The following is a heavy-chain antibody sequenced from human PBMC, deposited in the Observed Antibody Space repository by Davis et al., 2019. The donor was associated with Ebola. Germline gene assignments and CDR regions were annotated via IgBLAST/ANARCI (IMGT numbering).Heavy chain of an antibody. J-gene: IGHJ2*01. CDR2: INHIGST. V-gene: IGHV4-34*01. CDR1: GGSFSGYY. Sequence: SETLSLTCAVYGGSFSGYYWSWIRQPPGKGLEWIGEINHIGSTNYNPSLKSRVTISVDTSKNQFSLRLNSLTAADTAVYYCARGGCGSASCYQWAFDLWGRGTLVTVSS. CDR3: ARGGCGSASCYQWAFDL. D-gene: IGHD2-2*01.